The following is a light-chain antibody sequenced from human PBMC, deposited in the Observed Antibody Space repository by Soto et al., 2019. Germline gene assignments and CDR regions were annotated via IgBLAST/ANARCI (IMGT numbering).Light chain of an antibody. CDR2: AAS. V-gene: IGKV1-12*01. Sequence: DIQMTQSPSSVSASVGDRVTITCRASQGIGSWLAWFQQKPGEAPSLLIYAASSLHSGVSSRFSGSGSGTDFTLTITSLQPEDFATYYCQQGDSFPLTFGGGTKVEIK. CDR3: QQGDSFPLT. J-gene: IGKJ4*01. CDR1: QGIGSW.